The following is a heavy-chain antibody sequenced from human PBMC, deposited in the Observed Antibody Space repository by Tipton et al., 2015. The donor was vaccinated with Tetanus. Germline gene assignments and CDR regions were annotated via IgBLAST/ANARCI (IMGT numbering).Heavy chain of an antibody. V-gene: IGHV4-59*01. CDR1: GDSITSFY. CDR2: IFYGGTT. Sequence: TLSLTCTVSGDSITSFYWSCIRQPPGKGLEWIGYIFYGGTTNYNPSLKSRVTISLGTSKNQFSLQLSSVTAADTAVYYCARDLGTSGFHWGQGALVTVSS. J-gene: IGHJ4*02. D-gene: IGHD7-27*01. CDR3: ARDLGTSGFH.